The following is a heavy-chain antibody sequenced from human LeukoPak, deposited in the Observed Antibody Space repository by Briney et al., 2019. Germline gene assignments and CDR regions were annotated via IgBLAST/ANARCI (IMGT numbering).Heavy chain of an antibody. J-gene: IGHJ4*02. CDR2: FDPEDGET. Sequence: ASVKVFCKASGYTFTGYYMHWVRQAPGKGLEWMGGFDPEDGETIYAQKFQGRVTMTEDTSTDTAYMELSSLRSEDTAVYYCAPTWYSSGWYIVYWGQGTLVTVSS. D-gene: IGHD6-19*01. CDR1: GYTFTGYY. V-gene: IGHV1-24*01. CDR3: APTWYSSGWYIVY.